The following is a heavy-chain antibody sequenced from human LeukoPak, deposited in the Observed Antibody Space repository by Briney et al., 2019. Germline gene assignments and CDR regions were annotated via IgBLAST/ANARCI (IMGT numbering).Heavy chain of an antibody. V-gene: IGHV1-18*01. Sequence: ASVKVSCKASGYTFTSYGISWVRQSPRQGLKCMGWISAYNGNTNYAQKLQGRVTMTTDTSTSTAYLELGSLSSGDTAVYYCARDRWERTGSDGFDIWGQGTMVTVSS. D-gene: IGHD1-26*01. CDR3: ARDRWERTGSDGFDI. CDR2: ISAYNGNT. CDR1: GYTFTSYG. J-gene: IGHJ3*02.